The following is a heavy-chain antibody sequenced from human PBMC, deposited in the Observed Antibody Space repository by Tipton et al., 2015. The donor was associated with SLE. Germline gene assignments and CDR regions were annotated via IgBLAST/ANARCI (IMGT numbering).Heavy chain of an antibody. CDR3: ARDTRDWFLSES. D-gene: IGHD3-9*01. V-gene: IGHV4-34*01. CDR1: GGSFSGQY. J-gene: IGHJ4*02. CDR2: INHRGST. Sequence: TLSLTCGVSGGSFSGQYWKWIRQPPGKGLEWIGEINHRGSTIYNPSLKSRVTISVDTSRSQFSLKLSSVTAADTAVYYCARDTRDWFLSESWGQGALVTVSS.